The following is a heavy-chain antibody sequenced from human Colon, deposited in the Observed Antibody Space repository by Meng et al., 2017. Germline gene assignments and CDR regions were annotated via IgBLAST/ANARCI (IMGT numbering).Heavy chain of an antibody. CDR1: GYTLY. D-gene: IGHD2-15*01. CDR2: INPRTGDT. CDR3: ARESADGGSFDL. J-gene: IGHJ4*02. V-gene: IGHV1-2*06. Sequence: QVQLVQSGAAVKKPGASVTVSCKASGYTLYIHWVRLRPGDGLEWMGRINPRTGDTKSAQSFQGRVTMTRDTSTTTFSMDLRSLTTDDSAIYFCARESADGGSFDLWGQGTLVTVSS.